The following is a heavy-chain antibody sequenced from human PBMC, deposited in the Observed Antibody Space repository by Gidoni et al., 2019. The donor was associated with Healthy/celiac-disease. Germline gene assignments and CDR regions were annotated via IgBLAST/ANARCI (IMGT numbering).Heavy chain of an antibody. CDR3: ARVRIIAHTSHRHNFDY. V-gene: IGHV4-34*01. D-gene: IGHD2-2*01. CDR2: INHSGST. Sequence: QVQLQQWGAGLLKPSETLSLTCAVYGGSFSGYYWSWIRQPPGKGLEWIGEINHSGSTNYNPSLKSRVTISVDTSKNQFSLKLSSVTAADTAVYYCARVRIIAHTSHRHNFDYWGQGTLVTVSS. J-gene: IGHJ4*02. CDR1: GGSFSGYY.